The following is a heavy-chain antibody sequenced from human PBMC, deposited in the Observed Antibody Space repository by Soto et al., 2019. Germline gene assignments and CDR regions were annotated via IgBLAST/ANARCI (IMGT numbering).Heavy chain of an antibody. V-gene: IGHV3-21*04. CDR2: ISSDSSYI. Sequence: GGSLRLSCAASGFTFSSYSMNWVRQAPGKGLEWVSSISSDSSYIFHADSVKGRITISRDNAKNTLYLQMNSLRAEDTAVYYCAKSSSYPDYWGQGTLVTVSS. CDR1: GFTFSSYS. D-gene: IGHD1-26*01. CDR3: AKSSSYPDY. J-gene: IGHJ4*02.